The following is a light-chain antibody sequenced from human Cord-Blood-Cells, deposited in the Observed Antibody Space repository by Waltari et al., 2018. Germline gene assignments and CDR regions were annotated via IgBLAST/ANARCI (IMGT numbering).Light chain of an antibody. CDR3: MQALQTPYT. CDR2: LGS. Sequence: DIVMTQSPLSLPVPPGEPASISCRSSQSLLHSNGYNYLDWYLQKPGQSPQLLIYLGSNRASGVPDRFSGSGSGTDFTLKISRVEAEDVEVYYCMQALQTPYTFGQGTKLEIK. CDR1: QSLLHSNGYNY. V-gene: IGKV2-28*01. J-gene: IGKJ2*01.